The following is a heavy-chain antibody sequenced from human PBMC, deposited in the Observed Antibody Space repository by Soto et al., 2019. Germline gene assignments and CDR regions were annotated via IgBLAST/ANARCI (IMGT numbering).Heavy chain of an antibody. V-gene: IGHV3-74*01. Sequence: EVQLVESGGGLVQPGGSLRLSCAASGFTFSSYWMHWVRQAPGKGLVWASRINSDGSSTGYADSVMGRFTISRDNAKTTLYRQVTGVRAEDTAVYYGAREQGYCSGGSCYVAGYWGQGTMVTVSS. J-gene: IGHJ4*02. CDR1: GFTFSSYW. CDR3: AREQGYCSGGSCYVAGY. D-gene: IGHD2-15*01. CDR2: INSDGSST.